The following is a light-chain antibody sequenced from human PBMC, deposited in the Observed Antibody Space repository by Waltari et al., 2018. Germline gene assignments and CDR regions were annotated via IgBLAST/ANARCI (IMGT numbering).Light chain of an antibody. Sequence: DIQMTQSPSAMSASVGDRVAITCRASQDIGNYLAWFQQKPGTVPKRLIYAVSSLESGVPSRFSCSDSGTEFTLTINRLQPEDLATYFCLQHYTYPPTFGQGTRLEI. CDR3: LQHYTYPPT. CDR2: AVS. CDR1: QDIGNY. J-gene: IGKJ5*01. V-gene: IGKV1-17*03.